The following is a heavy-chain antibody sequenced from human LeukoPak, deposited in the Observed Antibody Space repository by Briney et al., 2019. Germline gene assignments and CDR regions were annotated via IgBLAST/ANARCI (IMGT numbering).Heavy chain of an antibody. Sequence: SETLSLTCTVSGGSISSGGYYWSWIRQHPGKGLEWIGYIYYSGSIYYNPSLKSRVTISVDTSKNQFSLKLSSVTAADTAVYYCARVSSSSSFHYYYGMDVWGQGTTVTVSS. V-gene: IGHV4-31*03. CDR2: IYYSGSI. D-gene: IGHD6-13*01. CDR1: GGSISSGGYY. J-gene: IGHJ6*02. CDR3: ARVSSSSSFHYYYGMDV.